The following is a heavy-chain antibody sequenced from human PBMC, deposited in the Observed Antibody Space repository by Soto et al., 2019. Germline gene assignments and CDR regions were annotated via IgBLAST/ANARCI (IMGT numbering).Heavy chain of an antibody. D-gene: IGHD1-26*01. V-gene: IGHV5-10-1*01. CDR3: ARSSGSYYGYYYGMDV. J-gene: IGHJ6*02. Sequence: PGESLRISCKGSGYSFTDYWIAWVRQMPGKGLEWMGIIYPADSYTNYSPSFQGHVTISTDKSISTAYLQWSSLKASDTAMYYCARSSGSYYGYYYGMDVWGQGTTVTVSS. CDR2: IYPADSYT. CDR1: GYSFTDYW.